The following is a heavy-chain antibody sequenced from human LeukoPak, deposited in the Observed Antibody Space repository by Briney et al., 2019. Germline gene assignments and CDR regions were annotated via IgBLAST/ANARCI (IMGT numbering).Heavy chain of an antibody. J-gene: IGHJ4*02. CDR3: ARDPWELGYFDY. D-gene: IGHD1-26*01. Sequence: SETLSLTCAVYGGSFSGYYWSWIRQPPGKGLEWIGEINHSGSTNYNPSLKSRVTISVDTSKNQFSLKLSSVTAADTAVYYCARDPWELGYFDYWGQGTLVTVSS. CDR2: INHSGST. V-gene: IGHV4-34*01. CDR1: GGSFSGYY.